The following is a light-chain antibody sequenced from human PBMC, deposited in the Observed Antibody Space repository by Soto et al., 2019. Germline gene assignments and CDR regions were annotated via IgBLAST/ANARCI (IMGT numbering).Light chain of an antibody. CDR2: NNN. J-gene: IGLJ3*02. CDR3: AAWDDSLKVRV. Sequence: QSALTQPPSASGTPGQRVTISCSGSSSNIGSHNVIWYQHLPGTAPKLLIYNNNQRPSGVPDRFSGSRSGTSASLAISGLQSEDEADYYCAAWDDSLKVRVFGGGTKLTVL. V-gene: IGLV1-44*01. CDR1: SSNIGSHN.